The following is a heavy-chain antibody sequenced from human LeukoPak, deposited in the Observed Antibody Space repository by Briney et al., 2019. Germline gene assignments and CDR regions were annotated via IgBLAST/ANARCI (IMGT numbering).Heavy chain of an antibody. CDR2: IYYSGST. CDR1: GGYISGYY. J-gene: IGHJ5*02. Sequence: PSETLSLTCSVSGGYISGYYWSWIRQPPGKGLEWIGYIYYSGSTNYNPSLKSRVTISIDTSKNQFSLKLSSVTAADTAVYYCARQTTEGFDPWGQGVPVTVSS. D-gene: IGHD4-17*01. CDR3: ARQTTEGFDP. V-gene: IGHV4-59*01.